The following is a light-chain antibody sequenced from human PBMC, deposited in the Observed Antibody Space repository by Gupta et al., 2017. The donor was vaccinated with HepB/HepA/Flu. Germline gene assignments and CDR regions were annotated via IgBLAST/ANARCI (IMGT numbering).Light chain of an antibody. Sequence: IVLTQSPATLSLSQGERATLSCRASQRVRGYLAWYQQKPGQALRLLIYDAANRTTGMPARCRGSGSVTYFTLTISSLEPEVFSCYYCQQRSNWPTFGPGTKVDIK. CDR2: DAA. J-gene: IGKJ3*01. V-gene: IGKV3-11*01. CDR1: QRVRGY. CDR3: QQRSNWPT.